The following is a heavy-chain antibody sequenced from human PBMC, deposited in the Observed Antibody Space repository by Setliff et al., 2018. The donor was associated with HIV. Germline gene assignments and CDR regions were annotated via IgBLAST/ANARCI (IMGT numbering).Heavy chain of an antibody. D-gene: IGHD2-2*01. CDR2: IYTSGST. CDR3: AREVRVVLPAAASGNYYYYYMDV. J-gene: IGHJ6*03. CDR1: GGSISRYY. V-gene: IGHV4-4*07. Sequence: KPSETLSLTCTVSGGSISRYYWSWIRQPAGKGLEWIGRIYTSGSTNYNPSLKSRVTISVDTSKNQFSLKLSSVTAADTAVYYCAREVRVVLPAAASGNYYYYYMDVWGKGTTVTVSS.